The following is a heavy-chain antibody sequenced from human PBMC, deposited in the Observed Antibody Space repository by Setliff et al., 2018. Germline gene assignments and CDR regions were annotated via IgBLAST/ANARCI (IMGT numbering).Heavy chain of an antibody. V-gene: IGHV4-61*09. CDR1: GDSINSRTNY. Sequence: PSETLSLTCTVSGDSINSRTNYWSWIRQPAGKGLEWVGQIYTSWSTNYNPSLKSRVTISLDTSNNQFSLSLSSVTAADTAVYYCARMSGFQYMDVWGKGTTVTVSS. CDR3: ARMSGFQYMDV. D-gene: IGHD3-3*01. J-gene: IGHJ6*03. CDR2: IYTSWST.